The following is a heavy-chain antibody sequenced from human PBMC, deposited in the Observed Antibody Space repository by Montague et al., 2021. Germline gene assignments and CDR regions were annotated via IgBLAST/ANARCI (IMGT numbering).Heavy chain of an antibody. CDR2: INHNGST. D-gene: IGHD2/OR15-2a*01. CDR1: GGSFSSYY. J-gene: IGHJ5*02. CDR3: SRGPYVAVLLVSTGWFDA. Sequence: SETLSLTCTVYGGSFSSYYWNWIRQSPGKGLEWIWEINHNGSTSYNPSLKSRVTMSVDTSKNQFSLNLNSVTAADTAAYYCSRGPYVAVLLVSTGWFDAWGQGTMVTVSS. V-gene: IGHV4-34*01.